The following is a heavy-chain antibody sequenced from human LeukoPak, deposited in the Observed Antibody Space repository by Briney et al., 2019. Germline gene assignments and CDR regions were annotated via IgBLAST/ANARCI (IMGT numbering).Heavy chain of an antibody. CDR1: GYSFTSYW. D-gene: IGHD2-15*01. CDR3: ARQSLNSPLVVVAATMGAFDI. J-gene: IGHJ3*02. V-gene: IGHV5-51*01. CDR2: IYPGDSDT. Sequence: GESLKISCKGSGYSFTSYWIGWVRQMPGKGLEWMGIIYPGDSDTRYSPSFQGQVTISADKSISTAYLQWSSLKASDTAMYYCARQSLNSPLVVVAATMGAFDIWGQGTMVTVSS.